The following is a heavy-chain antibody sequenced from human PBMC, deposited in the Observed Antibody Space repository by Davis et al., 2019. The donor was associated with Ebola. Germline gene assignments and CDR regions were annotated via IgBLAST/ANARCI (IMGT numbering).Heavy chain of an antibody. CDR1: GFTFSNYW. J-gene: IGHJ3*01. V-gene: IGHV3-74*01. CDR3: ARGKWPFAFDL. CDR2: INSDGSTT. D-gene: IGHD5-12*01. Sequence: HTGGSLRLSCAASGFTFSNYWMHWVRQAPGKGLVWLSRINSDGSTTGYADSVKGRFAMSRDNAKNSLYLQMNSLRADDTAVYYCARGKWPFAFDLWGQGTMLTVSS.